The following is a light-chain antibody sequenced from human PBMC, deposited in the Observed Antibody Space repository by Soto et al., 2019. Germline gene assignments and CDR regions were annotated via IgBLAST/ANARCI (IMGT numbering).Light chain of an antibody. CDR1: QTISSW. V-gene: IGKV1-5*03. CDR3: QHYNSYSEA. CDR2: KAS. J-gene: IGKJ1*01. Sequence: DIQMTQSPSTLSGKVGDRVTINCRASQTISSWLAWYQQKPGKAPKLLIYKASTLKSGVPSRFSGSGSGTEFTLTISSLQPDDFATYYCQHYNSYSEAFGQGTKV.